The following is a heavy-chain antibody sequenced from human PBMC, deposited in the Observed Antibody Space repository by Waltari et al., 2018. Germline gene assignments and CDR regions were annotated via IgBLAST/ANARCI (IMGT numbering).Heavy chain of an antibody. CDR2: ISNTGTT. CDR1: GDSLPSGSYY. CDR3: ARLEHLSGRVL. J-gene: IGHJ4*02. Sequence: QVRLQESGPGLVKSSQTLSLTCSASGDSLPSGSYYWGWIRQAAGKGLEYIARISNTGTTSYNPSLERRVTILIDTSKNEFSLKIDSVTAADTAVYYCARLEHLSGRVLWGQGTLVTVSS. D-gene: IGHD3-16*01. V-gene: IGHV4-61*02.